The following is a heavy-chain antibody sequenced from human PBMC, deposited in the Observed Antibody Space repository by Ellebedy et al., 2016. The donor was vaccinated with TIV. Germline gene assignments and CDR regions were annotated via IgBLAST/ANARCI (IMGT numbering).Heavy chain of an antibody. CDR3: AKLRLRDAFDI. V-gene: IGHV3-30*18. CDR2: ISYDGSNK. D-gene: IGHD6-25*01. J-gene: IGHJ3*02. Sequence: LSLTCVASGFTFSSYGMHWVRQAPGKGLEWVAVISYDGSNKYYADSVKGRFTISRDNSKNTLYLQMNSLRAEDTAVYYCAKLRLRDAFDIWGQGTMVTVSS. CDR1: GFTFSSYG.